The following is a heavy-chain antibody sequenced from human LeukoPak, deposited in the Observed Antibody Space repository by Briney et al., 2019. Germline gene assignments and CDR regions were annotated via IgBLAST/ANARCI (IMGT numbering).Heavy chain of an antibody. CDR2: TNHSGST. J-gene: IGHJ5*02. Sequence: PSETLSLTCAVYGGSFSTYFWSWIRQPPGKGLEWIGETNHSGSTNNNPSLKSRVTISVDISKNQISLKLTSVTAADAAVYYCSRGGERMRIYGKKWFDPWGQGTLVIVSS. CDR3: SRGGERMRIYGKKWFDP. V-gene: IGHV4-34*01. D-gene: IGHD3-16*01. CDR1: GGSFSTYF.